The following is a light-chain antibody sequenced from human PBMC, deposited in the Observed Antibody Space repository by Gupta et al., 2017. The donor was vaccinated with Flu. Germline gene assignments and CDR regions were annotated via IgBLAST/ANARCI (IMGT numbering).Light chain of an antibody. CDR2: LGS. CDR3: MQARQTPWT. J-gene: IGKJ1*01. Sequence: EIVMTQSPLSLTVTPGEPASISCRSSQSLLHSNGKNYLDWYLQKPGQSPQLLIYLGSNRASGVPDRFSGSGSGTDFTLKISRVEAEDVGVYYCMQARQTPWTFGQGTKVEVK. CDR1: QSLLHSNGKNY. V-gene: IGKV2-28*01.